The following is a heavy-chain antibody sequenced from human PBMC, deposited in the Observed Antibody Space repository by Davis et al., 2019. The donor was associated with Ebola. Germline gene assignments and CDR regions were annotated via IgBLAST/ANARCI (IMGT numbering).Heavy chain of an antibody. D-gene: IGHD3-3*01. CDR2: ISGGGGST. Sequence: GESLKISCTDSVITFSSYAMTWVRQAPGKGLEWVSAISGGGGSTYYADAVRGRFTISRDNSKNKLYLQMNSLRAEDTAVYYCAKSGLSFGVVKYHYGMDVWGKGTTVTVSS. J-gene: IGHJ6*04. CDR3: AKSGLSFGVVKYHYGMDV. V-gene: IGHV3-23*01. CDR1: VITFSSYA.